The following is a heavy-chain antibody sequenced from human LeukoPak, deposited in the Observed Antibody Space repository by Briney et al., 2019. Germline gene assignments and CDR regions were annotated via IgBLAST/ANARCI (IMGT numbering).Heavy chain of an antibody. CDR1: GYTFTGYY. V-gene: IGHV1-46*01. Sequence: ASVKVSCKASGYTFTGYYMHWVRQAPGQGLEWMGIINPSGGSTSYAQKFQGRVTMTRDMFTSTVYVEQSSLRSEDTAVYYCARWGGGYSYGFYRYWGQGTLVTVSS. CDR2: INPSGGST. J-gene: IGHJ4*02. D-gene: IGHD5-18*01. CDR3: ARWGGGYSYGFYRY.